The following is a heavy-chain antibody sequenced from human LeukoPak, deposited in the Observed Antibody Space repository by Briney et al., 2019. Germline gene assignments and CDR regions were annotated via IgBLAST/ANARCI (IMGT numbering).Heavy chain of an antibody. CDR3: AGHHPRNTVDY. CDR1: GGSISSYY. CDR2: ISDIGSI. V-gene: IGHV4-59*08. D-gene: IGHD2/OR15-2a*01. J-gene: IGHJ4*02. Sequence: SETLSLTCTVSGGSISSYYWSWIRQPPGKGLEWIAYISDIGSINYNPSLKSRVTISLDTSKNQFSLKLSSVTAADTAVYYCAGHHPRNTVDYWGQGTLVTVSS.